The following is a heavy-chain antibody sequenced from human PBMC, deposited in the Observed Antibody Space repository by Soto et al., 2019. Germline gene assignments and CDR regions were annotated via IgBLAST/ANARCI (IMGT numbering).Heavy chain of an antibody. J-gene: IGHJ5*02. V-gene: IGHV3-74*01. Sequence: WGSLRLSCAASGFTFSNCWMHWARQAPGEGLVWGSLINSYGSIITSAASVKGLFTNSRDNAKNTVYRQMNSLRAGDTAVDYRASLVWNYDAWGQGTLVTVSS. CDR2: INSYGSII. CDR1: GFTFSNCW. CDR3: ASLVWNYDA. D-gene: IGHD1-7*01.